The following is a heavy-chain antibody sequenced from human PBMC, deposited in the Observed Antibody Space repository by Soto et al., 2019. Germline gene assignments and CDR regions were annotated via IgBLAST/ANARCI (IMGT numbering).Heavy chain of an antibody. CDR3: ARDFDDSGTSYFDY. J-gene: IGHJ4*02. CDR1: GGSISSGDYY. Sequence: QVQLQESGPGLVKPSQTLSLTCTVSGGSISSGDYYWSWIRQHPGKGLEWIGYIYRSGSTYYNPSLKSRVTMSVDRSKHRFSLKLSSVTAADTAVYYCARDFDDSGTSYFDYWGQGILVTVSS. V-gene: IGHV4-31*03. CDR2: IYRSGST. D-gene: IGHD3-10*01.